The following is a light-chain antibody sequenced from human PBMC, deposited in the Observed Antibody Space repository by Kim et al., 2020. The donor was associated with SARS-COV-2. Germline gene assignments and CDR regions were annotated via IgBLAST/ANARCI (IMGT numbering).Light chain of an antibody. Sequence: GKTVTISCTRSSGSIDDNYVQWYQQRPGGVPTAVIYEDDQRPSGVSDRFYGSIDNSSNSASPTISGLRTEDEADYYCQSYNRDNVLFGGGTQLTVL. CDR1: SGSIDDNY. CDR3: QSYNRDNVL. V-gene: IGLV6-57*03. J-gene: IGLJ2*01. CDR2: EDD.